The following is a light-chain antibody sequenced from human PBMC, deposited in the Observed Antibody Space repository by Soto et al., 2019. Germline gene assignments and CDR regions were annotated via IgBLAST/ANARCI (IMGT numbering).Light chain of an antibody. Sequence: EVVLTQSPVTLSVSPGERATLSCRASQSVGSDFAWYQHRRGQTPSLLIYAVSTRATGVPARFSGSGSGTEFTLTISSLQSEDFAIYYCQQYNNWPYTFGQGTKLEIK. CDR3: QQYNNWPYT. V-gene: IGKV3-15*01. J-gene: IGKJ2*01. CDR1: QSVGSD. CDR2: AVS.